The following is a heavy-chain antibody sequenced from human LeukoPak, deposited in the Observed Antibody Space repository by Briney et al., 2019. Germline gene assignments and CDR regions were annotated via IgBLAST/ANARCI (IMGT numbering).Heavy chain of an antibody. CDR1: GFTYNNAW. J-gene: IGHJ4*02. Sequence: GGSLRLSCAASGFTYNNAWMTWVRQAPGKGLEWVAVISYDGSNKYYADSVKGRFTISRDNSKNTLYLQMNSLRAEDTAVYYCAKVWGYNFFRADYFDYWGQGTLVTVSS. CDR3: AKVWGYNFFRADYFDY. V-gene: IGHV3-30*18. D-gene: IGHD5-24*01. CDR2: ISYDGSNK.